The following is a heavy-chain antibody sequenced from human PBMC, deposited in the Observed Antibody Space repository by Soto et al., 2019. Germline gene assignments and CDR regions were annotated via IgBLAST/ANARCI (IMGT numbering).Heavy chain of an antibody. CDR2: IWYDGSNK. V-gene: IGHV3-33*01. Sequence: QVQLVESGGGVVQPGRSLRLSCAASGFTFSSYGMHWVRQAPGKGLEWVAVIWYDGSNKYYADSVKGRFTISRDNSKNPLYLQMNSLRAEDTAVYYCARAPAFFDYWGQGTLVTVSS. CDR3: ARAPAFFDY. CDR1: GFTFSSYG. J-gene: IGHJ4*02.